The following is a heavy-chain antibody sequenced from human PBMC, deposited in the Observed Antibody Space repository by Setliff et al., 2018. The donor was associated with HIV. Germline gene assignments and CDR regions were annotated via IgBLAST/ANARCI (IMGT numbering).Heavy chain of an antibody. CDR1: GYTFTSYY. V-gene: IGHV1-46*01. Sequence: ASVKVSCKASGYTFTSYYLHWVRQAPGQGLEWMGLINPSGGSTTYAQKFLGRVTLTRDTSTSTVYMELSSLRSDDTAVYYCAKFRPPYCSNTNCYWGAFDIWGQGTMVTVSS. CDR3: AKFRPPYCSNTNCYWGAFDI. D-gene: IGHD2-2*01. CDR2: INPSGGST. J-gene: IGHJ3*02.